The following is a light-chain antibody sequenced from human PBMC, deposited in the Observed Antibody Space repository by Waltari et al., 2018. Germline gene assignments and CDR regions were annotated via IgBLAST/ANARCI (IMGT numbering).Light chain of an antibody. V-gene: IGKV3-15*01. Sequence: TVMTQSPPTLSLSPAETAPLSCRTSQSVKVNLAWYQQQVGQTPRLLIYAACSRTTGIAGRFIGSGSGTDFTLTISSLQSEDFAVYYCQQYDEWPFTFGQGTKVDFK. CDR1: QSVKVN. CDR3: QQYDEWPFT. CDR2: AAC. J-gene: IGKJ2*01.